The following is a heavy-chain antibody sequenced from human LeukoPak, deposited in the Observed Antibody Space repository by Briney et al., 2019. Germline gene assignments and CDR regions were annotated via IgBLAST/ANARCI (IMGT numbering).Heavy chain of an antibody. V-gene: IGHV3-7*01. D-gene: IGHD4-17*01. CDR1: GFTFSSYW. Sequence: GGSLRLSCAASGFTFSSYWMTWVRQAPGKGLEWVAIINQDGSEKSCVDSVRGRLTISRDNAKHSLFLQMHSLRAEDTAVYYCARVDEYGDYGSLDYWGQGTLLTVSS. J-gene: IGHJ4*02. CDR3: ARVDEYGDYGSLDY. CDR2: INQDGSEK.